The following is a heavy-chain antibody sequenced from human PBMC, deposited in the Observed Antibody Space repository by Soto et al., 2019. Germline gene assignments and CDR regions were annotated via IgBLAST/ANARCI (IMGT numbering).Heavy chain of an antibody. V-gene: IGHV4-59*08. CDR1: GGSISGYY. CDR2: IYNIGST. Sequence: TSETLSLTCTVSGGSISGYYWSWLRQPPGKGLEWIGYIYNIGSTNYNPSLKSRVTISVDTSKNQFSLKLSSVTAADTAVYYCARRRGSDYYYYGMDVWGQGTTVTVSS. J-gene: IGHJ6*02. D-gene: IGHD2-15*01. CDR3: ARRRGSDYYYYGMDV.